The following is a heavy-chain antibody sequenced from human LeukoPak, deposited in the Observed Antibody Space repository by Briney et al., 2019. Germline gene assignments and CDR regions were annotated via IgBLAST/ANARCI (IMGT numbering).Heavy chain of an antibody. CDR1: RYTFTSYG. J-gene: IGHJ4*02. CDR2: ISAYNGNT. D-gene: IGHD3-10*01. Sequence: ASVKVSCKASRYTFTSYGISWVRQAPGQGLERMGWISAYNGNTNYAQKLQGRVTMTTDTSTSTAYMELRSLRSDDTAVYYCAGHMVRGVMNYWGQGTLVTVSS. CDR3: AGHMVRGVMNY. V-gene: IGHV1-18*01.